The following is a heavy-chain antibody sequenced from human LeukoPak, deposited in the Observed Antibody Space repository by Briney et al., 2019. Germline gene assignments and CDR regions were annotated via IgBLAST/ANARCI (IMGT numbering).Heavy chain of an antibody. CDR3: AKELVSRSSLSFDY. V-gene: IGHV3-23*01. Sequence: GGSLRLSCAASGFTFSTYAMAWVRQAPGKGLEWVSAIGGGADYTFYADSVTGRFTISRDNSKNTLYLQMNSLRAEDTAVYYCAKELVSRSSLSFDYWGQGTRVTVSS. D-gene: IGHD2-2*01. CDR2: IGGGADYT. J-gene: IGHJ4*02. CDR1: GFTFSTYA.